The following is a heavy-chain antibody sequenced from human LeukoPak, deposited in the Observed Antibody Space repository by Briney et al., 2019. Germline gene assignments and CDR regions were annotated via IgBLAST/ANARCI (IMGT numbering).Heavy chain of an antibody. J-gene: IGHJ4*02. V-gene: IGHV1-2*02. CDR1: GYTFTYYY. D-gene: IGHD6-6*01. CDR2: INPNSGGT. Sequence: ASVKVSCKASGYTFTYYYMHWVRQAPGQGLEWMGWINPNSGGTNFARKFQGRVAMTRDTSISTAYLELGSLRSDDTAVYFCARARWQLVPYFDSWGQGTLVTVSS. CDR3: ARARWQLVPYFDS.